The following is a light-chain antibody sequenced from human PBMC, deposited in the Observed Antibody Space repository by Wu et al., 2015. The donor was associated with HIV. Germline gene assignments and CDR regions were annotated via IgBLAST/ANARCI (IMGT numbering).Light chain of an antibody. J-gene: IGKJ1*01. V-gene: IGKV3-20*01. Sequence: EIVLTQSPATLSLSPGERATLSCRASQSVSSSWLAWYQRKPGQAPRLLIYGASSRATGIPDRFSGSGSGTDFTLTISRLEPEDFAVYYCQQYGTSPPTFGQGTKVEIK. CDR2: GAS. CDR1: QSVSSSW. CDR3: QQYGTSPPT.